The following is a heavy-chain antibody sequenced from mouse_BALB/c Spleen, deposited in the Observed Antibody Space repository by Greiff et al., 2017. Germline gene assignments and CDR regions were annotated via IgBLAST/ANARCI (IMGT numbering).Heavy chain of an antibody. CDR2: ISTYYGDA. CDR3: ARGRGNYLDY. D-gene: IGHD2-1*01. V-gene: IGHV1S137*01. CDR1: GYTFTDYA. Sequence: QVQLKQSGAELVRPGVSVKISCKGSGYTFTDYAMHWVKQSHAKSLEWIGVISTYYGDASYNQKFKGKATMTVDKSSSTAYMELARLTSEDSAIYYCARGRGNYLDYWGQGTSVTVSS. J-gene: IGHJ4*01.